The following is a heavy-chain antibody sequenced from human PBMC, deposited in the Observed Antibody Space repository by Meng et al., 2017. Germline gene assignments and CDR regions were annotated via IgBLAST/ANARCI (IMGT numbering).Heavy chain of an antibody. CDR2: ISSSSSYI. CDR1: GLNFSRYS. Sequence: VEVVGSEGGWVKRGGSLRRSCAAFGLNFSRYSMNWVRQVPGKGLEWVSSISSSSSYIYYADSVKGRFTISRDNAKNSLYLQMNSLRAEDTAVYYCARDGPHTHSWGQGTLVTVSS. D-gene: IGHD2-2*02. V-gene: IGHV3-21*01. CDR3: ARDGPHTHS. J-gene: IGHJ5*02.